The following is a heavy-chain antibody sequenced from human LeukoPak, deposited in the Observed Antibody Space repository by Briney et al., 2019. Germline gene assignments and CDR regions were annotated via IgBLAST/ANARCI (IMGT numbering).Heavy chain of an antibody. CDR2: ISYYGSNK. V-gene: IGHV3-30*04. CDR1: GFTFSSYA. Sequence: GGSLRLSCAASGFTFSSYAMHWVRQAPRKGLEWVAVISYYGSNKYYADSVKGRFTISRDNSKNTLYLQMNSLRAEDTAVYYCARESTVVTPGIDYWGQGTLVTVSS. D-gene: IGHD4-23*01. CDR3: ARESTVVTPGIDY. J-gene: IGHJ4*02.